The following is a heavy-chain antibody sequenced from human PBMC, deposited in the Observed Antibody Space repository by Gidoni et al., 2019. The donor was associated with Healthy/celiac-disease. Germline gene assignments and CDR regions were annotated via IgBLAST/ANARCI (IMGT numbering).Heavy chain of an antibody. CDR1: GFTFSSYG. D-gene: IGHD6-19*01. CDR2: IWYDGSNK. V-gene: IGHV3-33*01. Sequence: QVQLVESGGGVVQPGRSLRLSCAASGFTFSSYGMHWVRQAPGKGLGWVAVIWYDGSNKYYADSVKGRFTISRDNSKNTLYLQMNSLRAEDTAVYYCASEHSSGWRGLFDYWGQGTLVTVSS. J-gene: IGHJ4*02. CDR3: ASEHSSGWRGLFDY.